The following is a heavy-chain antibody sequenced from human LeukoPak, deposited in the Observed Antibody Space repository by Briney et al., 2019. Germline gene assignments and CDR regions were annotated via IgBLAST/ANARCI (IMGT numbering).Heavy chain of an antibody. CDR2: IKTDGSEK. D-gene: IGHD1-26*01. CDR1: GFTFTEYW. CDR3: VRDGYTGSYYDY. Sequence: GGSLRLSCVASGFTFTEYWMSWVRQAPGKGLEWLANIKTDGSEKYYVDSVEGRFTISRDNAKTSLYLQMNSLRVEDTAVYYCVRDGYTGSYYDYWGQGTLVTVSS. J-gene: IGHJ4*02. V-gene: IGHV3-7*05.